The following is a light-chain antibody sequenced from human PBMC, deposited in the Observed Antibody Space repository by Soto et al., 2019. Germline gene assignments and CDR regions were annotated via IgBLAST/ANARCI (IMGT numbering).Light chain of an antibody. CDR1: QNINNW. J-gene: IGKJ3*01. Sequence: DIQMTQSPSTLSASVGDRVTITCRASQNINNWLAWYQQKPGKAPKLLIYKASTLESGVPSRFSGSGFGTEFTLTISSLQPDDFATYYCQQYSLTFGPGAKVDIK. CDR3: QQYSLT. CDR2: KAS. V-gene: IGKV1-5*03.